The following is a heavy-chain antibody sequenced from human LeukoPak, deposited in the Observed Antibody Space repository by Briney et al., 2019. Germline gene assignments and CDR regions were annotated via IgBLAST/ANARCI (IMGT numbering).Heavy chain of an antibody. CDR2: INHSGST. CDR3: AREGGYYGSGYYFDY. J-gene: IGHJ4*02. V-gene: IGHV4-34*01. CDR1: GGSFSGYY. Sequence: SETLSLTCAVYGGSFSGYYWSWIRQPPGKGLEWIGEINHSGSTNYNPSLKSRVTISVDTSKSQSSLKLSSVTAADTAVYYCAREGGYYGSGYYFDYWGQGTLVTVSS. D-gene: IGHD3-10*01.